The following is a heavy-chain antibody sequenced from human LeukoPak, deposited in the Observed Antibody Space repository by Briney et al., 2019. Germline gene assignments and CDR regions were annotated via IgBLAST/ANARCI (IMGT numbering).Heavy chain of an antibody. D-gene: IGHD3-10*01. V-gene: IGHV4-30-2*01. CDR3: AREPYYGSGVDY. CDR2: IYHSGST. J-gene: IGHJ4*02. CDR1: GVSISSGGYY. Sequence: SSETLSLTCTVSGVSISSGGYYWSWIRQPPGKGLEWIGYIYHSGSTYYNPSLKSRVTISVDRSKNQFSLKLSSVTAADTAVYYCAREPYYGSGVDYWGQGTLVTVSS.